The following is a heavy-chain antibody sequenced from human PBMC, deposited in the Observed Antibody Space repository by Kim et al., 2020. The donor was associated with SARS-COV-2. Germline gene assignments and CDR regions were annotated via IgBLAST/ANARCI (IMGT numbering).Heavy chain of an antibody. J-gene: IGHJ4*02. V-gene: IGHV1-69*13. CDR1: GGTFSSYA. D-gene: IGHD3-10*01. Sequence: SVKVSCKASGGTFSSYAISWVRQAPGQGLEWMGGIIPIFGTANYAQKFQGRVTITADESTSTAYMELSSLRSEDTAVYYCVREEPGSYYPYFDYWGQGTLVTVSS. CDR2: IIPIFGTA. CDR3: VREEPGSYYPYFDY.